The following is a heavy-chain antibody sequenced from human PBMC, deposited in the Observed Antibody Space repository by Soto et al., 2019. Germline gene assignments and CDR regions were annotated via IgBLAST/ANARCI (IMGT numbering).Heavy chain of an antibody. J-gene: IGHJ4*02. CDR2: INTDGSST. CDR3: ARTGYYYDTRGYDFDY. D-gene: IGHD3-22*01. CDR1: GFTFSNYW. V-gene: IGHV3-74*01. Sequence: EVQLVESGGGLVQPGGSLRLSCAASGFTFSNYWMHWVRQAPGRGLMWVSRINTDGSSTTYADSVKGRFAISRDNAKNTLYLQMNSLRAEDTAVYYCARTGYYYDTRGYDFDYWGQGILVTVSS.